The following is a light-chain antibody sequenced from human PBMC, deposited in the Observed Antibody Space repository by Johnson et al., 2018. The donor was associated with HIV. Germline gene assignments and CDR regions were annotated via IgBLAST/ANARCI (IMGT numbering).Light chain of an antibody. CDR2: ENN. V-gene: IGLV1-51*02. Sequence: QSVLTQPPSVSAAPGQKVTISCSGSSSNIGNNYVSWYQQLPGTAPKLLIYENNKRPSGIPDRFSGSKSGTSATLGITGLQTGDEADYYCGTWDSSLSFLYCFGTGTKVTVL. J-gene: IGLJ1*01. CDR3: GTWDSSLSFLYC. CDR1: SSNIGNNY.